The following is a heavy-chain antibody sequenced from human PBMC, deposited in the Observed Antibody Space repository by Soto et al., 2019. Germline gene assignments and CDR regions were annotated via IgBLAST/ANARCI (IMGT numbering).Heavy chain of an antibody. D-gene: IGHD6-19*01. Sequence: QVQLVQSGAEVKKPGASVKVSCKASGYTFPSYAIHWVRQAHGQRLEWMGWINAGNGHTKYSDKFQDRITITMDKSASTAYMELSSMRSEDTAVYYCARGVLSSSDWRWYYFDYCGQGTLVTVSS. CDR1: GYTFPSYA. J-gene: IGHJ4*02. CDR2: INAGNGHT. V-gene: IGHV1-3*01. CDR3: ARGVLSSSDWRWYYFDY.